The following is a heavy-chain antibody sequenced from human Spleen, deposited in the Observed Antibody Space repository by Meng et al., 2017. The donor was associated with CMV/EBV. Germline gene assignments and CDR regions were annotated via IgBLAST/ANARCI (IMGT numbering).Heavy chain of an antibody. D-gene: IGHD3-3*01. J-gene: IGHJ6*02. V-gene: IGHV1-2*02. Sequence: ASVKVSCKASGYTFTGYYIHWVRQAPGQGLEWMGWINPNSGGTNSAQKFQGRVTLTLDTSINTVFMELSSLRSDDTAVYYCAREFKNRRGIFGVASGGYYGMDVWGQGTTVTVSS. CDR2: INPNSGGT. CDR3: AREFKNRRGIFGVASGGYYGMDV. CDR1: GYTFTGYY.